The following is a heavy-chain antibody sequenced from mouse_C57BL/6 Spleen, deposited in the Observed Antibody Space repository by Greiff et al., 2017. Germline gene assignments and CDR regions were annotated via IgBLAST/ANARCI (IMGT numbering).Heavy chain of an antibody. CDR2: IDPSDSET. CDR3: ASGGLRRDYYYAMDY. J-gene: IGHJ4*01. CDR1: GYTFTSYW. Sequence: VQLQQPGAELVRPGSSVKLSCKASGYTFTSYWMHWVKQRPIQGLEWIGNIDPSDSETHYNQKFKDKATLTVDKSSSTAYMQLSSLTSEDSAVYYCASGGLRRDYYYAMDYWGQGTSVTVSS. V-gene: IGHV1-52*01. D-gene: IGHD2-4*01.